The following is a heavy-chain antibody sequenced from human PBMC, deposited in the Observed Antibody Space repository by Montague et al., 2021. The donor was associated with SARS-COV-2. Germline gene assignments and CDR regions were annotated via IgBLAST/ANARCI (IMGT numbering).Heavy chain of an antibody. Sequence: SLRLSCAASGFTFSDYYMSWIRQAPGKGLEWVSYISSSGSTIYYADSVKGRFTISRDNAKNSLYLQMNSLRAEDTAVYYCARVRHSYGYLSAFDIWGQGTMATVSS. J-gene: IGHJ3*02. V-gene: IGHV3-11*01. D-gene: IGHD5-18*01. CDR2: ISSSGSTI. CDR1: GFTFSDYY. CDR3: ARVRHSYGYLSAFDI.